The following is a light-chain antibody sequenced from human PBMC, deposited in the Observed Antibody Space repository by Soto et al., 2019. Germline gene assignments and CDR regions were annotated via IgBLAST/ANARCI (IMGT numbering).Light chain of an antibody. V-gene: IGKV4-1*01. CDR2: WAS. J-gene: IGKJ1*01. Sequence: DIVMTQSPDSLAVSLGERATINCKSSQSVLYSSNNKNYLAWYQQKPGQPPKLLIYWASTRESGVPDRFSGTGSGTXXXLXXXXLQAXYVXXXXXXXYYSTPWTFGQGTKVEIK. CDR3: XXYYSTPWT. CDR1: QSVLYSSNNKNY.